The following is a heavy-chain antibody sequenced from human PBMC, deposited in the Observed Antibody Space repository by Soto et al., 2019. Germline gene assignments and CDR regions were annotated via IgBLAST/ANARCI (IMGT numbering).Heavy chain of an antibody. CDR2: ISSSGSTI. CDR1: GFTFSDYY. Sequence: KPGGSLRLSCAASGFTFSDYYMSWIRQAPGKGLEWVSYISSSGSTIYYADSVKGRFTISRDNAKNSLYLQMNSLRAEDTAVYYCAREGAYSSSWPEYYYYGMDVWGQGTTVTVYS. J-gene: IGHJ6*02. D-gene: IGHD6-13*01. CDR3: AREGAYSSSWPEYYYYGMDV. V-gene: IGHV3-11*01.